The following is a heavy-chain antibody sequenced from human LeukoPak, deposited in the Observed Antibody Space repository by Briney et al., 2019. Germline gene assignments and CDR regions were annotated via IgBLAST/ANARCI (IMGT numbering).Heavy chain of an antibody. Sequence: ASVKVSCKASGYTFTGYYMHWVRQAPGQGLEWMGWINPNSGGTNYAQKFQGRVTMTRDTSISTAYMELRSLRSDDTAVYYCARVGYSSSWHYYYYYYMDVWGKGTTVTISS. J-gene: IGHJ6*03. CDR3: ARVGYSSSWHYYYYYYMDV. D-gene: IGHD6-13*01. CDR1: GYTFTGYY. V-gene: IGHV1-2*02. CDR2: INPNSGGT.